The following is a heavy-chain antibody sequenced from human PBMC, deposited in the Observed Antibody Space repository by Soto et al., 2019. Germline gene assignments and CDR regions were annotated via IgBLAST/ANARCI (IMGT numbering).Heavy chain of an antibody. CDR1: GFTFSTYA. J-gene: IGHJ6*02. V-gene: IGHV3-23*01. D-gene: IGHD2-15*01. CDR3: ATVAAKDYYYGMDV. CDR2: ISAGGQIT. Sequence: GSLRLSCAASGFTFSTYAMSWVRQAPGRGLEWVSLISAGGQITYYADSVKGRFTISRDNSKNTLFLQMNSLRAEDTAVYYCATVAAKDYYYGMDVWGQGTTVTVSS.